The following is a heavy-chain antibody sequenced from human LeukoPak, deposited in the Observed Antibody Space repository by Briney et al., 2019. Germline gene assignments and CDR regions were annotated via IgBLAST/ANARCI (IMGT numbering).Heavy chain of an antibody. CDR2: ISASGGST. V-gene: IGHV3-23*01. CDR3: AKGSSNNDY. D-gene: IGHD6-6*01. CDR1: GFTFSSYA. J-gene: IGHJ4*02. Sequence: GGSLRLSCAASGFTFSSYAMTWVRQAPGKGLARVSTISASGGSTYYADSVKGRFTISRDNSKNTLSLQKNSLRAEDTAVYYCAKGSSNNDYWGQGTLVTVSS.